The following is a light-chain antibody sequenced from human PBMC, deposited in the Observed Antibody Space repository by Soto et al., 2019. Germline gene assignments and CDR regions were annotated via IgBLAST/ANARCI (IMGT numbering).Light chain of an antibody. CDR3: QHYGYSQWT. J-gene: IGKJ1*01. V-gene: IGKV3-20*01. CDR2: GVY. Sequence: ENVLTQSPATLSVNQGERATLSCRASQSISSSYLAWYQQRPGQAPRLLIYGVYTRASGIPDRFSGSGSGTEFTLTITRLEPEDSAVYFCQHYGYSQWTFGQGANVDIK. CDR1: QSISSSY.